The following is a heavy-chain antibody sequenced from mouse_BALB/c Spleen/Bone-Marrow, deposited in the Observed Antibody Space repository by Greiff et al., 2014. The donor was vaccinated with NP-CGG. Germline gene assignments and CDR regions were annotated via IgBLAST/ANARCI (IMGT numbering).Heavy chain of an antibody. CDR1: GFNIKDTY. CDR2: IDPANGNT. J-gene: IGHJ3*01. Sequence: VQLQQSGAELVKPGASVKLSCTASGFNIKDTYMHWVKQRPEQGLEWIGRIDPANGNTKYDPKLQGKATITADTSSNTAYLQLLSLASADASVCACSYYDYDGFAYWGQGTLVTVSA. D-gene: IGHD2-4*01. V-gene: IGHV14-3*02. CDR3: SYYDYDGFAY.